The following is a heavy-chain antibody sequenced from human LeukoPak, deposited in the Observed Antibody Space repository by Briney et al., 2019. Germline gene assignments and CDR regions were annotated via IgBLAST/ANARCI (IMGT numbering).Heavy chain of an antibody. D-gene: IGHD3-9*01. CDR3: AKATSTWLAFQH. CDR1: GFTFSSYS. J-gene: IGHJ1*01. V-gene: IGHV3-21*01. Sequence: GGSLRLSCAASGFTFSSYSMNWVRQAPGKGLEWVSSISSSSSYIYYADSVKGRFTISRDNAKNSLYLQMNSLRAEDTAVYYCAKATSTWLAFQHWGQGTLVTVSS. CDR2: ISSSSSYI.